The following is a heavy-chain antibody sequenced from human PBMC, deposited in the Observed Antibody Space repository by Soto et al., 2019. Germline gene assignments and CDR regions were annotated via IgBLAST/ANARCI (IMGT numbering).Heavy chain of an antibody. CDR2: ISLYSDGT. CDR3: ARVVPGAEAWFGP. Sequence: ASVKVSCKTSGYTFSDYGITWVRQAPGQPLEWLGWISLYSDGTSYAQKFRGRVSMTTDTSTTTAYMELRSLRSDDTAVYYCARVVPGAEAWFGPWGQGTLVTVSS. J-gene: IGHJ5*02. V-gene: IGHV1-18*01. CDR1: GYTFSDYG.